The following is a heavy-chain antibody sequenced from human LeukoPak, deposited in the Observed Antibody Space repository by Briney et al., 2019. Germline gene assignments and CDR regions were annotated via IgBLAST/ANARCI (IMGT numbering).Heavy chain of an antibody. CDR1: GFTFSDYY. CDR2: ISSSGSTI. J-gene: IGHJ4*02. Sequence: GGSLRLSCAASGFTFSDYYMSWIRQAPGKGLEWVSYISSSGSTIYYADSVKGRFTISRDNAKNSLYLQMNSLRSDDTAVYYCARGSASNWPVDIWGQGTLVIVSS. V-gene: IGHV3-11*01. CDR3: ARGSASNWPVDI. D-gene: IGHD6-13*01.